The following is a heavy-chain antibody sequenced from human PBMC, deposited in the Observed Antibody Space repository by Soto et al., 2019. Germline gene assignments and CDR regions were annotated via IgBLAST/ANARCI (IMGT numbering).Heavy chain of an antibody. J-gene: IGHJ6*02. CDR3: ARDGHMHAGVVGATYYYGMDV. V-gene: IGHV4-59*01. Sequence: SETLSLTCTVSGGSISSYYWSWIRQPPGKGLEWIGYIYYSGSTNYNPSLKSRVTISVDTSKNQFSLKLSSVTAADTAVYYCARDGHMHAGVVGATYYYGMDVWGQGTTVTVSS. CDR1: GGSISSYY. D-gene: IGHD1-26*01. CDR2: IYYSGST.